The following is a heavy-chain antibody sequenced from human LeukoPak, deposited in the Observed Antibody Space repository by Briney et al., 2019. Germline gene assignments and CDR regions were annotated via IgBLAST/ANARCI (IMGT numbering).Heavy chain of an antibody. CDR2: IYPSGST. J-gene: IGHJ4*02. CDR3: ARSTGSSGWRYFDY. CDR1: GGSISTYY. Sequence: SETLSLTCKVSGGSISTYYWSWIRQPAGKGLEWIGRIYPSGSTNYNPSLKSRVTISVDTSKNQFSLKLNSVTAADTAVYYCARSTGSSGWRYFDYWGQGTLVTVSS. V-gene: IGHV4-4*07. D-gene: IGHD6-19*01.